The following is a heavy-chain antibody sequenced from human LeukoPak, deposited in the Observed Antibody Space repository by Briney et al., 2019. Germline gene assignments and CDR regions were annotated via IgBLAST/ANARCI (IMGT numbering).Heavy chain of an antibody. D-gene: IGHD2-15*01. V-gene: IGHV3-7*01. J-gene: IGHJ4*02. CDR2: IKKTGSET. CDR3: AREDGYCSGGNCYSYFDS. CDR1: GFTFSHFW. Sequence: GGSLRLSCAASGFTFSHFWMSWVRQAPGKGLEWVAYIKKTGSETYYVDSVKGRFSITRDNTRNSLFLQMYSLRAEDTAVYFCAREDGYCSGGNCYSYFDSWGQGTLVTVSS.